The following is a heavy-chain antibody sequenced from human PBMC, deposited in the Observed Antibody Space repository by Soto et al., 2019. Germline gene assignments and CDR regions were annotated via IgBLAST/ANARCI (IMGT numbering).Heavy chain of an antibody. CDR2: INEDGSEE. V-gene: IGHV3-7*01. Sequence: VQMVESGGGLVQPGGSLRLSCAASGFSISDYWMSWVRQAPGKGLEWVGNINEDGSEENYVDSVKGRFTIARDNARNSIYLQMNSLRVEDTAVYYCCHTWVGGQGTLVTVSS. CDR3: CHTWV. D-gene: IGHD1-26*01. CDR1: GFSISDYW. J-gene: IGHJ4*02.